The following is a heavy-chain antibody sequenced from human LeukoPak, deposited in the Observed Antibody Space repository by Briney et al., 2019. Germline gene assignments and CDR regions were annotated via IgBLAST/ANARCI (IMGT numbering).Heavy chain of an antibody. CDR2: ISYDGSNK. Sequence: GRSLRLSCAASGFTFSSYAMHWVRQAPGKGLEWVAVISYDGSNKYYADSVKGRFTISRDNSKNTLYLQMNSLRAEDTAVYYCAEGGGFDYWGQGTLVTVSS. D-gene: IGHD3-16*01. CDR3: AEGGGFDY. CDR1: GFTFSSYA. V-gene: IGHV3-30-3*01. J-gene: IGHJ4*02.